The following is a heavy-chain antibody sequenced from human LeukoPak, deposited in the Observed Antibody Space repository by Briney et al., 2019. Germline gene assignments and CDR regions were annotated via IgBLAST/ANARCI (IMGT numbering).Heavy chain of an antibody. V-gene: IGHV3-48*03. CDR2: ISSTATII. CDR3: ASRALIEAGKGYYFDY. Sequence: GWPLRLSCAASGFTFSNYEVGWVRQAPEKGLERLSYISSTATIIYYADSVKGRFTISRDNAKNSLYLQINCLSAEVTAVYYCASRALIEAGKGYYFDYWGQGTLVTVSS. J-gene: IGHJ4*02. CDR1: GFTFSNYE. D-gene: IGHD6-13*01.